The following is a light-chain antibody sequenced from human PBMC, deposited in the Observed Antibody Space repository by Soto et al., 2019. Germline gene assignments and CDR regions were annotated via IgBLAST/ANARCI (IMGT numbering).Light chain of an antibody. V-gene: IGLV2-23*03. CDR3: CSYAGSSTFNVV. Sequence: QSALTQPASVSGSPGQSITISCTGTSSDVGSYNLVSWYQQHPGKAPKLMIYEGSKRPSGVSNRFSGSKSGNTASLTISGLQAEEEADYYSCSYAGSSTFNVVFGGGTKVTVL. CDR1: SSDVGSYNL. CDR2: EGS. J-gene: IGLJ2*01.